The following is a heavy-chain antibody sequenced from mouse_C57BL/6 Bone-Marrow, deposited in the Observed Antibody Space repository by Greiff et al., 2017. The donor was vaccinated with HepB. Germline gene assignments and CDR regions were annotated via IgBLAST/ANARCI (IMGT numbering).Heavy chain of an antibody. CDR2: IDPSDSET. Sequence: QVQLQQPGAELVRPGSSVKLSCKASGYTFTSYWMHWVKQRPIQGLEWIGNIDPSDSETHYNQKFKDKATLTVDNSSSTAYMQHSSMTSEDSAVYYCARYPDFDYWGQGTTLTVSS. CDR3: ARYPDFDY. CDR1: GYTFTSYW. V-gene: IGHV1-52*01. J-gene: IGHJ2*01.